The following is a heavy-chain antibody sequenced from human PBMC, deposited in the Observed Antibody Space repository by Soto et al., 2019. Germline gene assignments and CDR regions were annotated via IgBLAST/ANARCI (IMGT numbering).Heavy chain of an antibody. CDR2: VFPADSDT. D-gene: IGHD3-16*01. J-gene: IGHJ4*02. CDR1: GYSFTGHW. CDR3: ARRGAFPYHQFGS. V-gene: IGHV5-51*01. Sequence: GESLKISCKGSGYSFTGHWIGWVRQMPGKGLEWMGIVFPADSDTRYSPSFQGQVSISVDTSISTAYLHWTSLKASDSAMYYCARRGAFPYHQFGSWGQGTLVTVSS.